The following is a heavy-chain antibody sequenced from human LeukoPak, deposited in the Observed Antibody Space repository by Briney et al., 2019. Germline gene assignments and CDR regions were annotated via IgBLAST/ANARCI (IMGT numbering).Heavy chain of an antibody. CDR3: AELGITMIGGV. D-gene: IGHD3-10*02. J-gene: IGHJ6*04. CDR2: ISYDGSHK. Sequence: GGSLRHSCVASGITFRNYWMSWVRQTPAMGLQWVAVISYDGSHKYYADSVKGRFTISRDNAKNSLYLQMNSLRVEDTAVYYCAELGITMIGGVWGKGTTVTISS. CDR1: GITFRNYW. V-gene: IGHV3-30*18.